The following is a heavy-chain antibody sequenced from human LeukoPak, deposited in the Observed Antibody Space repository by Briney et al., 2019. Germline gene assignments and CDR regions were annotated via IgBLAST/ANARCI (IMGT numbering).Heavy chain of an antibody. Sequence: GGSLRLSCTASGFTFNNHAMNWVRQAPGKGLEWVSSISGSGTNTYYADFLKGRFTISRDNAKNSLSLQMNSLRVEDTAVYYCAKVAKYYYGSETYYFFEHWGQGTPVTASS. J-gene: IGHJ4*02. CDR3: AKVAKYYYGSETYYFFEH. D-gene: IGHD3-10*01. CDR2: ISGSGTNT. CDR1: GFTFNNHA. V-gene: IGHV3-23*01.